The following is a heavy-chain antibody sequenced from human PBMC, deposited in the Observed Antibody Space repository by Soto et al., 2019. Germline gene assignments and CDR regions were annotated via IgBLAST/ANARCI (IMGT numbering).Heavy chain of an antibody. CDR3: ARGLTVYSAFLHYYYAMDV. V-gene: IGHV1-69*01. J-gene: IGHJ6*02. CDR2: FIPLFGTP. CDR1: GDSFKKYV. Sequence: QVPLVQSGAEVKKPGSSVKVSCKASGDSFKKYVFSWVRQAPGQGLEWMGGFIPLFGTPNYAQEFQGRVTIIADESTSTLYMEMSSLTSGDSAVYYCARGLTVYSAFLHYYYAMDVWGQGTTVTVSS. D-gene: IGHD2-21*01.